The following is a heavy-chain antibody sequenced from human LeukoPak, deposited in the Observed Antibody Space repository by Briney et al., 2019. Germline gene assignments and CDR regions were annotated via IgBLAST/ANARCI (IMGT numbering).Heavy chain of an antibody. Sequence: SETPSLTPALSGGSPSSSNSWTWVRQPPGKGLEWIGEIYHSGSTNYNPSLKSRVPISVDKSKNQFSLKLSSVPAADTAVYSCARDLATAGFQDHWGQGTLVTASS. CDR3: ARDLATAGFQDH. CDR2: IYHSGST. CDR1: GGSPSSSNS. D-gene: IGHD6-13*01. J-gene: IGHJ4*02. V-gene: IGHV4-4*02.